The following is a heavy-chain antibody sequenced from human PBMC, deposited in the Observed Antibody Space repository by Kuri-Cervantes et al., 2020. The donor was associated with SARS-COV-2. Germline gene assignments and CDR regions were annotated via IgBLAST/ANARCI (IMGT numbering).Heavy chain of an antibody. CDR3: ARGEGAAPDLDAFDI. CDR2: INAGNGNT. Sequence: ASVKVSCKASGYTFTSYAMHWVRQAPGQRLEWMGWINAGNGNTKYSQKFQGRVTITRDTSASTAYMELSSLRSEDTAVYYCARGEGAAPDLDAFDIWGQGTMVTVSS. D-gene: IGHD1-26*01. J-gene: IGHJ3*02. CDR1: GYTFTSYA. V-gene: IGHV1-3*01.